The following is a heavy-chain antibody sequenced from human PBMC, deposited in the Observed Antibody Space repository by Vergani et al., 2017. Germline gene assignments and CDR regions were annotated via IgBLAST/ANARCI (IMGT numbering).Heavy chain of an antibody. V-gene: IGHV3-15*07. Sequence: EVQLVESGGGLVKPGGSLRLSCAASGFTFSNAWMNWVRPAPGKGLEWVGRIHSKTDGGTTDYAAPVKGRFTISRDDSKNTLYLQMNSLKTEDTAVYYCTSDQVAAAGTFDYWGQGTLVTVSS. CDR3: TSDQVAAAGTFDY. CDR1: GFTFSNAW. D-gene: IGHD6-13*01. J-gene: IGHJ4*02. CDR2: IHSKTDGGTT.